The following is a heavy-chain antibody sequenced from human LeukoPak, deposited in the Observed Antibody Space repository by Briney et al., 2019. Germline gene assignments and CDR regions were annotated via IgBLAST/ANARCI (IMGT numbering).Heavy chain of an antibody. D-gene: IGHD6-13*01. Sequence: AGGSLRLSCAASGFTFSSYAMHWVRQAPGKGLEWVAVISYDGSNKYYADSVKGRFTISRDNSKNTLYLQTNSLRAEDTAVYYCARDIAAAGGEDAFDIWGQGTMVTVSS. J-gene: IGHJ3*02. V-gene: IGHV3-30-3*01. CDR3: ARDIAAAGGEDAFDI. CDR2: ISYDGSNK. CDR1: GFTFSSYA.